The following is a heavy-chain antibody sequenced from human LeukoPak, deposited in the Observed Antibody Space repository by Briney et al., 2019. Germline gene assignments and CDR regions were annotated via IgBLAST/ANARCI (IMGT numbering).Heavy chain of an antibody. V-gene: IGHV3-53*01. CDR1: GFTVSGNY. CDR3: AKDFRIGYSAHFDY. CDR2: IYSGGST. Sequence: GGSLRLSCAASGFTVSGNYMSWVRQAPGKGLEWVSIIYSGGSTYYADSVKGRFTISRDNSKNTLYLQMDSLRGEDTAVYYCAKDFRIGYSAHFDYWGQGALVTVSS. D-gene: IGHD2-21*01. J-gene: IGHJ4*02.